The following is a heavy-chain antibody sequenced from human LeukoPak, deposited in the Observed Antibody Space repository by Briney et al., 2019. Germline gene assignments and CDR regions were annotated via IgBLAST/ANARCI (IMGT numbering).Heavy chain of an antibody. D-gene: IGHD5-18*01. CDR3: ARSSGYSYGPGAFDI. CDR1: GGSISSSSYY. CDR2: IYYSGST. V-gene: IGHV4-39*07. J-gene: IGHJ3*02. Sequence: SETLSLTCTVSGGSISSSSYYWGWIRQPPGQGLEWIGSIYYSGSTYYNPSLKSRVTMSVDTSKNQFSLKLSSVTAADTAVYYCARSSGYSYGPGAFDIWGQGTMVTVSS.